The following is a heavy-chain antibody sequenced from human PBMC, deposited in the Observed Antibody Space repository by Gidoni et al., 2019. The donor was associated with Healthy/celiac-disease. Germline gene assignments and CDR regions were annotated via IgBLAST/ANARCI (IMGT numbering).Heavy chain of an antibody. CDR2: ISCSGGIT. D-gene: IGHD3-3*01. CDR3: AARITIFGVALDYYYYGMDV. J-gene: IGHJ6*02. CDR1: GLPFSRYA. V-gene: IGHV3-23*01. Sequence: EVQLLESGGGLVQPGGSLRLSCAASGLPFSRYALRWVRQAPGKGLEWVSAISCSGGITYYADSVKGRFTISRDNSKNTLYLQMNSLRAEDTAVYYCAARITIFGVALDYYYYGMDVWGQGTTVTVSS.